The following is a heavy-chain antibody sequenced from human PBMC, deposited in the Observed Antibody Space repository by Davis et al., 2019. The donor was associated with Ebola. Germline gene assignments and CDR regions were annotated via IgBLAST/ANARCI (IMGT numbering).Heavy chain of an antibody. D-gene: IGHD2-15*01. V-gene: IGHV3-73*01. CDR3: TGVVVGDDY. CDR2: IRSKANSYAT. CDR1: GFTFSGSA. J-gene: IGHJ4*02. Sequence: GGSLRLSCAASGFTFSGSAMHWVRQASGKGLEWVGRIRSKANSYATAYAASVKGRFTISRDDSKNTAYLQMNSLKTEDTAVYYCTGVVVGDDYWGQGTLVTVSS.